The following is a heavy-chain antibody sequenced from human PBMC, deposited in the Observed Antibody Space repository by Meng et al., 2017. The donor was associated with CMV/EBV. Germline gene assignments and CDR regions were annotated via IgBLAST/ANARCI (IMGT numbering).Heavy chain of an antibody. V-gene: IGHV3-7*01. J-gene: IGHJ4*02. CDR1: GFNSNAYW. CDR2: IKQDGTEK. D-gene: IGHD2-8*01. Sequence: GGSLRLSCVASGFNSNAYWMTWVRQVPGKALEWVANIKQDGTEKYYVPSVKGRFIISRDNAKSSLYLQMNDLRVEDTAVYYYATTTNGCFDNWGQGALVTVSS. CDR3: ATTTNGCFDN.